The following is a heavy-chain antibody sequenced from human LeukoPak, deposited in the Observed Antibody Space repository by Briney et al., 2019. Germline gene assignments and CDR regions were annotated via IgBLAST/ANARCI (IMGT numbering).Heavy chain of an antibody. J-gene: IGHJ6*03. V-gene: IGHV1-8*03. CDR1: GYTFTSYD. D-gene: IGHD7-27*01. CDR2: MNPNSGNT. Sequence: ASVKVSCKASGYTFTSYDINWVRQATGQGLEWMGWMNPNSGNTGYAQKFQGRVTITRNTSISTAYMELSSLRSEDTAVYYCASSSPGGEEGPEFYYYYYMDVWGKGTTVTVSS. CDR3: ASSSPGGEEGPEFYYYYYMDV.